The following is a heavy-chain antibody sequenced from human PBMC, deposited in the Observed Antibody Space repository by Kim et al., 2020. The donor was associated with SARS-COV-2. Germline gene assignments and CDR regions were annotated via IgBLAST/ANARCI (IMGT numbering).Heavy chain of an antibody. D-gene: IGHD3-16*02. Sequence: KGRFTISRDNAKNSLYLQMNSLRAEDTAVYYCAREKGELSSLTEYNWFDPWGQGTLVTVSS. CDR3: AREKGELSSLTEYNWFDP. J-gene: IGHJ5*02. V-gene: IGHV3-11*06.